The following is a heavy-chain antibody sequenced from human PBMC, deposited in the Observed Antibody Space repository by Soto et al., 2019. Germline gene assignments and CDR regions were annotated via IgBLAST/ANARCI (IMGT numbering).Heavy chain of an antibody. D-gene: IGHD6-13*01. CDR1: GFSLSTSGVG. CDR2: IYWNDDK. J-gene: IGHJ5*02. CDR3: AHRRIGASGKGGNSWFDP. Sequence: SGPTLVKPTQTLTLTCTFSGFSLSTSGVGVGWIRQPPGKALEWLAVIYWNDDKGYSPSLKSRLTITKDTSKNQVVLTMTNMDPVDTATYFCAHRRIGASGKGGNSWFDPWGQGTLVTVSS. V-gene: IGHV2-5*01.